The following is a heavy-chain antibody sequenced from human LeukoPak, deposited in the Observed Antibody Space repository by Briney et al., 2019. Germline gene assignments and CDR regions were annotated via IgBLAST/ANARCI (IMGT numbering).Heavy chain of an antibody. CDR3: ARAMESIAVAGTVGYYFDY. V-gene: IGHV7-4-1*02. CDR2: INTNTGNP. CDR1: GYTFTSYA. J-gene: IGHJ4*02. D-gene: IGHD6-19*01. Sequence: ASVKVSCKDSGYTFTSYAMNWVRQAPGQGLEWMGWINTNTGNPTYAQGFTGRFVFSLDTSVSTAYLQISSLKAEDTAVYYCARAMESIAVAGTVGYYFDYWGQGTLVTVSS.